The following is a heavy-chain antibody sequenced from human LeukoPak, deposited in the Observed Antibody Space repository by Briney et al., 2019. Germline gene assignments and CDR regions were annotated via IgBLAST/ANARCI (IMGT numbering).Heavy chain of an antibody. CDR2: IIPIFGTA. V-gene: IGHV1-69*13. D-gene: IGHD6-6*01. Sequence: ASVKVSCKASGGTFSSYAISWVRQDPGQGLEWMGGIIPIFGTANYAQKFQGRVTITADESTSTAYMELSSLRSEDTAVYYCARDGGYSSSSSAGWFDPWGQGTLVTVS. J-gene: IGHJ5*02. CDR3: ARDGGYSSSSSAGWFDP. CDR1: GGTFSSYA.